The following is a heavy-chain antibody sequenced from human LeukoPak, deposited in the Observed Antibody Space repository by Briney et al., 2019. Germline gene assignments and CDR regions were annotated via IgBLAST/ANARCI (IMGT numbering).Heavy chain of an antibody. CDR3: AINKEGVGAFEM. D-gene: IGHD3-10*01. CDR2: IKTKAEGGTT. V-gene: IGHV3-15*01. J-gene: IGHJ3*02. Sequence: GGSLRLSCAASGFIFSNVWMSWVRQAPGKGMEWVALIKTKAEGGTTDYAAPGKGRFTISREDSRDYSEITVYLQMNSLKTEDTAVYYCAINKEGVGAFEMRGQGTMVTVSS. CDR1: GFIFSNVW.